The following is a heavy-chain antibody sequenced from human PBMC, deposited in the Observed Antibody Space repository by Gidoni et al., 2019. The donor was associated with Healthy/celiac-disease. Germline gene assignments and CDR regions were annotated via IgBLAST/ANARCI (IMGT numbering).Heavy chain of an antibody. CDR3: AREGTDGYNL. V-gene: IGHV3-21*01. CDR1: GFTFSSYS. J-gene: IGHJ4*02. D-gene: IGHD5-12*01. CDR2: ISSSSSYI. Sequence: EVQLVESGGGLVKPGGSLRLSCAASGFTFSSYSMNWVRQAPGKGLEWVSSISSSSSYIYYADSVKGRFTISRDNAKNALYLQMNSLRAEDTAVYYCAREGTDGYNLWGQGTLVTVSS.